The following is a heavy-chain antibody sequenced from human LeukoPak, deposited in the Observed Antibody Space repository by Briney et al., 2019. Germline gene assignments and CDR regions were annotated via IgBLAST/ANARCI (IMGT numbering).Heavy chain of an antibody. CDR3: AKDRGEQWLVTSFDY. J-gene: IGHJ4*02. D-gene: IGHD6-19*01. CDR1: GFTFSSYG. V-gene: IGHV3-30*18. Sequence: GGSLRLSCAASGFTFSSYGMHWVRQAPGKGLEWVAVISYDGSNKYYVDSVKGRFTISRDNSKNTLYLQMNSLRPEDTAVYYCAKDRGEQWLVTSFDYWGQGTLVTVSS. CDR2: ISYDGSNK.